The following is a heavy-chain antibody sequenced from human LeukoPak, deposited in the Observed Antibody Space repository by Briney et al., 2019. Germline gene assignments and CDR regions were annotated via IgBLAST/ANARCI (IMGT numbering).Heavy chain of an antibody. V-gene: IGHV3-30*02. Sequence: GGSLRLSCAASGFTFSSYGMHWVRQAPGKGLEWVAFIPYDGSDKYYADSVKGRFTISRDNSKNTLYLQMNSLRAEDTAVYYCRDAFDYWGQGTLVTVSS. CDR2: IPYDGSDK. J-gene: IGHJ4*02. CDR1: GFTFSSYG. CDR3: RDAFDY.